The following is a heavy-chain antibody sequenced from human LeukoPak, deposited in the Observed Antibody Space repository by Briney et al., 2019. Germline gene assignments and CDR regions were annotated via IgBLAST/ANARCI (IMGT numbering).Heavy chain of an antibody. J-gene: IGHJ6*03. V-gene: IGHV3-21*01. CDR3: ARGQDYYDSSGYYYYYYYMDV. CDR1: GFTFSSYN. D-gene: IGHD3-22*01. Sequence: GSLRLSCAASGFTFSSYNMNWVRQAPGKGLEWVSSISSSSSYIYYADSVEGRFTISRDNAKNSLYLQMNSLRAEDTAVYYCARGQDYYDSSGYYYYYYYMDVWGKGTTVTVSS. CDR2: ISSSSSYI.